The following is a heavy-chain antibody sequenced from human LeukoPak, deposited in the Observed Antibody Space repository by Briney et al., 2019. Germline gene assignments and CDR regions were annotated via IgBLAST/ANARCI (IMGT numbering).Heavy chain of an antibody. CDR3: ARVTGYYFDY. V-gene: IGHV3-21*01. CDR1: GFTFSSYS. J-gene: IGHJ4*02. Sequence: PGGSLRLSCAASGFTFSSYSMNWVRQAPGEGLEWVSSISSSSSYIYYADSVKGRFTISRDNAKNSLYLQMNSLRAEDTAVYYCARVTGYYFDYWGQGTLVTVSS. D-gene: IGHD4-23*01. CDR2: ISSSSSYI.